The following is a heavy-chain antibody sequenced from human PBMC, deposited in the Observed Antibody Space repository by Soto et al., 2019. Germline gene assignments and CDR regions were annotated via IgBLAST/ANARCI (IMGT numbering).Heavy chain of an antibody. CDR2: INAGNGYT. Sequence: ASVKVSCKASGYSFTKYAMHWVRQAPGQSLGWMGYINAGNGYTQYSQKFLGRVTITRDTSASSTYMELSSLRSEDTAVYYCARLIAVANTGNFFDYWGQGTVVTVSS. J-gene: IGHJ4*02. V-gene: IGHV1-3*01. D-gene: IGHD6-19*01. CDR1: GYSFTKYA. CDR3: ARLIAVANTGNFFDY.